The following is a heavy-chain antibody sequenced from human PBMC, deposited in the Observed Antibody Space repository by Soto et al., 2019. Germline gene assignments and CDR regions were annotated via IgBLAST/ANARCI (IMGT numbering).Heavy chain of an antibody. CDR1: GFTVSTNY. CDR3: ARASIAAAGYYFDY. V-gene: IGHV3-53*01. CDR2: IYSGGST. J-gene: IGHJ4*02. D-gene: IGHD6-13*01. Sequence: EVQLVESGGGLIQPGGSLSLSCAASGFTVSTNYMSWVRQAPGKGLEWVSVIYSGGSTYYADSVKGRFTISRDNSKNTLYLQMNSLRAEDTAVYYCARASIAAAGYYFDYWGQGTLVTVSS.